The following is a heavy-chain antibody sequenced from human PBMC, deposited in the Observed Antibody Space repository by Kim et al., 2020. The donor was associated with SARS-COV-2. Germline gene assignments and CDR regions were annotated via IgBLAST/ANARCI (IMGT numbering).Heavy chain of an antibody. CDR1: GFTFSSNW. CDR3: VEVSQMAH. V-gene: IGHV3-7*01. Sequence: GGSLRLSCAASGFTFSSNWMNWVRQAPGKGLEWVANIRQDVSEKSYVDSVKGRFTISRDNAKNSLYLQMSSLRVEDTAVYYCVEVSQMAHWGQGTLVTVS. CDR2: IRQDVSEK. J-gene: IGHJ4*02. D-gene: IGHD1-1*01.